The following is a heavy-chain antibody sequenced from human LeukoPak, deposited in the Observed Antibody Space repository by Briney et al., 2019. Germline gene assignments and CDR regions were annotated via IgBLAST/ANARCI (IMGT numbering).Heavy chain of an antibody. CDR3: AKRDSSGYYLSFEDY. CDR2: ISGSGGST. J-gene: IGHJ4*02. D-gene: IGHD3-22*01. CDR1: GFTFSSYA. V-gene: IGHV3-23*01. Sequence: GGSLRLSCAASGFTFSSYAMRWVRQAPGKGLEWVSAISGSGGSTYYADSVKGRFTISRDNSKNTLYLQMNSLRAEDTAVYYCAKRDSSGYYLSFEDYWGQGTLVTVSS.